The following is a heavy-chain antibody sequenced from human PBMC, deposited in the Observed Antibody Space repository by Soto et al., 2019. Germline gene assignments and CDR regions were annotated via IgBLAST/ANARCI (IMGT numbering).Heavy chain of an antibody. CDR3: ASQKERIELAGTEY. CDR2: ISSSSSYI. CDR1: VFSFSSYG. D-gene: IGHD6-19*01. Sequence: GGSLRLSCASSVFSFSSYGMNCVRHAPGKWLEWVSSISSSSSYIYYADSVKGRFTISRDNAKNSLYLQMNSLRAEDTAVYFCASQKERIELAGTEYWGQGILVTVSS. V-gene: IGHV3-21*01. J-gene: IGHJ4*02.